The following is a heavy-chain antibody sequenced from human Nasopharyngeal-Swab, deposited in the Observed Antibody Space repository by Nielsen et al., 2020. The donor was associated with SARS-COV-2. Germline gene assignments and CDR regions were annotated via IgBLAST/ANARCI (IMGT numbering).Heavy chain of an antibody. Sequence: SETLSLTCTVSGGSIKSYYWSWVRQPPGKGLEWIGNFFYSGTPNYNPSLKSRVTISVDAPRNQFSLRLNSVTSADTAMYYCARVYYYYYYMDVRGKGTTVTVSS. V-gene: IGHV4-59*01. CDR1: GGSIKSYY. CDR3: ARVYYYYYYMDV. CDR2: FFYSGTP. J-gene: IGHJ6*03.